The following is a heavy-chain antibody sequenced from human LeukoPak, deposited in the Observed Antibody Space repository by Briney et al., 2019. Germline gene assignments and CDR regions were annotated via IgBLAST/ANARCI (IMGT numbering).Heavy chain of an antibody. D-gene: IGHD3-16*01. Sequence: GGSLRLSCAASGFTFSSYAMHWVCQAPGKGLEWVAVISYDGSNKYYADSVKGRFTISRDNSKNTLYLQMNSLRAEDTAVYYCARGSYAGIWTVDYWGQGTLVTVSS. J-gene: IGHJ4*02. V-gene: IGHV3-30-3*01. CDR2: ISYDGSNK. CDR1: GFTFSSYA. CDR3: ARGSYAGIWTVDY.